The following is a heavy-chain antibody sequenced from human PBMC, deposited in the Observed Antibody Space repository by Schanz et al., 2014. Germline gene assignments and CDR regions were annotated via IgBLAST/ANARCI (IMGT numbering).Heavy chain of an antibody. V-gene: IGHV3-23*01. CDR3: AKSLESCPGGRCSIGYFDY. D-gene: IGHD2-8*02. CDR2: ISGSGAST. Sequence: EVQLLESGGGLVQPGGSLRLSCATSGFSFSSYAINWVRQAPGKGLEWVSGISGSGASTYYADSVKGRFTISRDNCKGALYLQMSSLRAEDTTVYYCAKSLESCPGGRCSIGYFDYWGQGTLVTVSS. CDR1: GFSFSSYA. J-gene: IGHJ4*02.